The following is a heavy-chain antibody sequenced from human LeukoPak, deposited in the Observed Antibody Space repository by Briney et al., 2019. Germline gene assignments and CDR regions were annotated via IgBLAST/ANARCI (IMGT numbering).Heavy chain of an antibody. J-gene: IGHJ4*02. V-gene: IGHV1-2*06. CDR1: GYTFTGYY. CDR3: ARGGTYYYDSSGYPSGFDY. D-gene: IGHD3-22*01. CDR2: INPNSGGT. Sequence: ASVKVSCKASGYTFTGYYMHWMRQAPGQGPEWMGRINPNSGGTNYAQKFQGRVTMTRDTSISTAYMELSRLRSDDTAVYYCARGGTYYYDSSGYPSGFDYWGQGTLVTVSS.